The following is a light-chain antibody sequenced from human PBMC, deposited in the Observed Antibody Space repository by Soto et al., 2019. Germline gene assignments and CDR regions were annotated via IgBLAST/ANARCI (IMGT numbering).Light chain of an antibody. CDR1: QSISSY. CDR3: QQSYSTLPLT. Sequence: DIQMTQSPSTLSASVGDRVTITCRASQSISSYLNWYQQKPGKAPKLLIYAASSLQSGVPARFSGSGSGTDFTLTISSLQPEDFATYYCQQSYSTLPLTFGGGTKADNK. V-gene: IGKV1-39*01. CDR2: AAS. J-gene: IGKJ4*01.